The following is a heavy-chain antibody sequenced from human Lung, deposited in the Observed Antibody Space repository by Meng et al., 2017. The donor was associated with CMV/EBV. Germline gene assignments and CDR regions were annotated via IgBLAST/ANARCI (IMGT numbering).Heavy chain of an antibody. CDR2: VKTNSEGVTT. Sequence: GESXKISCAASGFTFSDAWMSWVRQGPGKGLEWVGRVKTNSEGVTTDYAAPVKGRFTISRDDSISTLYLQMNGLKTDDTAVYYCTTDAGANSAFDYWGQGAQVTVSS. CDR1: GFTFSDAW. V-gene: IGHV3-15*01. CDR3: TTDAGANSAFDY. J-gene: IGHJ4*02. D-gene: IGHD1-26*01.